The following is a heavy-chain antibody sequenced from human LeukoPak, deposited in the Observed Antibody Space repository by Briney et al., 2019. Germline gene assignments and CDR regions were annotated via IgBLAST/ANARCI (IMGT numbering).Heavy chain of an antibody. CDR3: ARPRAVAGYYFDY. J-gene: IGHJ4*02. CDR1: GYSFTSYW. D-gene: IGHD6-19*01. CDR2: IYPGDSDT. Sequence: KNGESLKISCKGSGYSFTSYWIGWVRQMPGKGLEWMGIIYPGDSDTRYSTSFQGQVTISADKSISTAYLQWSSLKASDTAMYYCARPRAVAGYYFDYWGQGTLVTVSS. V-gene: IGHV5-51*01.